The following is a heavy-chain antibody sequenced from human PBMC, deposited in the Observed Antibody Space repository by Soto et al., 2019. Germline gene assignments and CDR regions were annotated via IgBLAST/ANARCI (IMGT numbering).Heavy chain of an antibody. CDR3: ARDRYTANWYFDL. V-gene: IGHV1-3*01. CDR1: GFTFTSYT. D-gene: IGHD2-2*02. J-gene: IGHJ2*01. Sequence: QVQLVQSGAEVKKPGASVKISCETSGFTFTSYTFHWVRQAPGQRLERVGWINSGNGKTEYSQNLQDRVTLTRDTSANTVFLELRTLTSDDTATYYCARDRYTANWYFDLWGRGTLVIVSS. CDR2: INSGNGKT.